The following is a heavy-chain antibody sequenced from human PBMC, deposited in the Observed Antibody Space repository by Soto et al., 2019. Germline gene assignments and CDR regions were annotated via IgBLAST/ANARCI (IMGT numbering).Heavy chain of an antibody. CDR2: ISSGSSDT. J-gene: IGHJ4*02. V-gene: IGHV3-21*01. CDR1: GFTFIRVS. Sequence: WGSLRLACEASGFTFIRVSMNWFRQVPGKGLEWVASISSGSSDTWYADSVKGRFIISRDNAQNSLFLQMNTLRPEDTAIYYCARVAYWGPGTQVTVSS. CDR3: ARVAY.